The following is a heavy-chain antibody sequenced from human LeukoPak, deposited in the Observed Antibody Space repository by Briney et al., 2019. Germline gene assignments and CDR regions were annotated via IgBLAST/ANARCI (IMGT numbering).Heavy chain of an antibody. CDR2: IYHSGST. CDR3: ATGMGGGFSDSSGYYFDF. D-gene: IGHD3-22*01. J-gene: IGHJ4*02. Sequence: PSETLSLTCAVSGGSISSSNWWSWVRQPPGKGLEWIGEIYHSGSTNYNPSLKSRVTISVDKSKNQFSLKVSSVTAADTAVYYCATGMGGGFSDSSGYYFDFWAREPWSPSPQ. CDR1: GGSISSSNW. V-gene: IGHV4-4*02.